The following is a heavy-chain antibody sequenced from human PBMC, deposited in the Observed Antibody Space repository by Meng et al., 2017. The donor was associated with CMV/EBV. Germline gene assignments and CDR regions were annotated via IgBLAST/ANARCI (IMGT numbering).Heavy chain of an antibody. CDR1: GYTFTSYY. V-gene: IGHV1-46*01. CDR3: ALAEYSSSLFDY. CDR2: INPSGGST. J-gene: IGHJ4*02. Sequence: VPLWQAGAEVKRPGDSVQGSCKASGYTFTSYYMHWVRQAPGQGLEWMGIINPSGGSTSYAQKFQGRVTMTRDTSTSTVYMELSSLRSEDTAVYYCALAEYSSSLFDYWGQGTLVTVSS. D-gene: IGHD6-13*01.